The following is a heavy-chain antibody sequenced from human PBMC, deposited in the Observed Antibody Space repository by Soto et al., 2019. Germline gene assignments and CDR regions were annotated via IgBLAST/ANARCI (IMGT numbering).Heavy chain of an antibody. CDR2: ISSSSSTI. Sequence: GGSLRLSCAASGFTFSSYSMYWVRQAPGKGLEWVSYISSSSSTIYYADSVKGRFTISRDDAKNSLYLQMNSLRDEDTAVYYCARGSYYDFWSGYYTIGYYYYGMDVWGQGTTVTVSS. J-gene: IGHJ6*02. V-gene: IGHV3-48*02. D-gene: IGHD3-3*01. CDR3: ARGSYYDFWSGYYTIGYYYYGMDV. CDR1: GFTFSSYS.